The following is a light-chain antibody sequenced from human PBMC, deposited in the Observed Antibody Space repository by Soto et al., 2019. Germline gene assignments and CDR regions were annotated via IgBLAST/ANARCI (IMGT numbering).Light chain of an antibody. V-gene: IGKV3-15*01. CDR3: QHYNSYSEA. CDR2: GAS. CDR1: QGINRK. Sequence: IVMTQSPATLSVSPGERVTFSCRASQGINRKLAWYQHKAGQAPRLLISGASTGATGIPARFSGSGSGTEFTLTISSLQPDDFATYYCQHYNSYSEAFGQGTKVDIK. J-gene: IGKJ1*01.